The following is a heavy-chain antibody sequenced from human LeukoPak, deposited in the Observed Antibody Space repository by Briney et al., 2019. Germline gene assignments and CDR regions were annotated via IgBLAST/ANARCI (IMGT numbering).Heavy chain of an antibody. CDR1: GYTFTDYY. Sequence: ASVKVSCKASGYTFTDYYMHWVRQAPGQGLEWMGWVNPNSGDTNHAQNFQGRVTLTRDTSISTAYMELSSLRSDDSAVYYCAGEYCSGGSCRQGFDYWGQGTLVTVSS. CDR2: VNPNSGDT. J-gene: IGHJ4*02. CDR3: AGEYCSGGSCRQGFDY. V-gene: IGHV1-2*02. D-gene: IGHD2-15*01.